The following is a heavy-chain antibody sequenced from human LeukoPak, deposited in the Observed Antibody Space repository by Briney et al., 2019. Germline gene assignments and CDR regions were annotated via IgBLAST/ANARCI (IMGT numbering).Heavy chain of an antibody. CDR3: TRTYYYDSSGYYYGRDAFDI. V-gene: IGHV1-46*01. D-gene: IGHD3-22*01. CDR2: ISPSGGST. CDR1: GYTFTTYY. J-gene: IGHJ3*02. Sequence: ASVKVSCKASGYTFTTYYIHWVRQAPGQGLEWMGIISPSGGSTSYAQKFQGRVTMTRDTSTSTVYMELSSLRSEDAAVYYCTRTYYYDSSGYYYGRDAFDIWGQGTMDTVSS.